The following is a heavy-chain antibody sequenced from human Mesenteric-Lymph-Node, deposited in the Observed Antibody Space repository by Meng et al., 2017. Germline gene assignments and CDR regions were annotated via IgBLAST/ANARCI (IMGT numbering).Heavy chain of an antibody. CDR3: ARHAFASAPDF. CDR2: ISGSGGST. Sequence: GESLKISCAASGFTFSSYAMSWVRQAPGKGLEWVSAISGSGGSTYYADSVKGRFTISRDNSKNTLYLQMNSLRAEDTAVYFCARHAFASAPDFWGQGTLVTVSS. V-gene: IGHV3-23*01. D-gene: IGHD3-10*01. J-gene: IGHJ4*02. CDR1: GFTFSSYA.